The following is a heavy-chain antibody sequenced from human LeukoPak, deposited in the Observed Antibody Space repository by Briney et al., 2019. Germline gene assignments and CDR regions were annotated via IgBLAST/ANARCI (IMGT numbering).Heavy chain of an antibody. CDR1: GFTFSSYA. V-gene: IGHV3-23*01. CDR3: AELGITMIGGV. D-gene: IGHD3-10*02. J-gene: IGHJ6*04. CDR2: ISGSGGST. Sequence: GSLRLSCAASGFTFSSYAMSWVRQAPEKGLEWVSTISGSGGSTYYADSVKGRFTISRDNAKNSLYLQMNSLRAEDTAVYYCAELGITMIGGVWGKGTTVTISS.